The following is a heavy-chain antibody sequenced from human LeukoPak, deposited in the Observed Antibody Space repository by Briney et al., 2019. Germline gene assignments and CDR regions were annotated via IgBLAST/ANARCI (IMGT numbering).Heavy chain of an antibody. D-gene: IGHD3-22*01. CDR3: ARETDSSGYYIDY. V-gene: IGHV3-74*01. CDR1: GFTFSSYW. J-gene: IGHJ4*02. Sequence: SGGSLRLSCAASGFTFSSYWMHWVRQVPGKGVVWVSRINSDGSGTTYADSVKGRFTISRDNPKNTLYLQMNSLRAEDTAVYYCARETDSSGYYIDYWGQGTLVTVSS. CDR2: INSDGSGT.